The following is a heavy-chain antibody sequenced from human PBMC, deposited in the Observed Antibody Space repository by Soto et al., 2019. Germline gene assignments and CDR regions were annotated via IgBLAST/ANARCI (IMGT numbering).Heavy chain of an antibody. J-gene: IGHJ6*02. Sequence: GGSLRLSCAASGFTFSSYAMSWVRQAPGKGLEWVSAISGSGGSTYYADSVKGRFTISRDNSKNTLYLQMNSLRAEDTAVYYCAKDLRVGATLYYYYYGMDVWGQGTTVTVSS. CDR1: GFTFSSYA. V-gene: IGHV3-23*01. CDR2: ISGSGGST. CDR3: AKDLRVGATLYYYYYGMDV. D-gene: IGHD1-26*01.